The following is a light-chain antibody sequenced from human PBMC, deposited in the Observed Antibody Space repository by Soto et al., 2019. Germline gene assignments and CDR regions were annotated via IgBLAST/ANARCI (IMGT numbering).Light chain of an antibody. V-gene: IGLV1-47*01. J-gene: IGLJ3*02. CDR3: AAWDASLSGRV. Sequence: QAVVTQAPSASGTPGQRVTISCSGSSSNIGTYSVYWYQQLPGTAPKLLIYGNNQRPSGVPDRFSGSKSGTSASLAVSGLRSEDEADYYCAAWDASLSGRVFGGGTKLTVL. CDR1: SSNIGTYS. CDR2: GNN.